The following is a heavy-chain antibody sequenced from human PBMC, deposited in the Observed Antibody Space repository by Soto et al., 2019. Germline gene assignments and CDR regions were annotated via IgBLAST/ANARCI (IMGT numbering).Heavy chain of an antibody. CDR1: GVTLSDRY. CDR2: SRNKTYSYTT. D-gene: IGHD2-2*02. Sequence: EVQLVESGGGLVQPGGSLRLSCAASGVTLSDRYMDWVRQAPGKGLEWVGRSRNKTYSYTTEYAASVKGRFTISRDDSKKSLYLQMISLKTEDTAVYFCATRYCSSASCYTKYYYYMDVWGKGTTVTVSS. J-gene: IGHJ6*03. V-gene: IGHV3-72*01. CDR3: ATRYCSSASCYTKYYYYMDV.